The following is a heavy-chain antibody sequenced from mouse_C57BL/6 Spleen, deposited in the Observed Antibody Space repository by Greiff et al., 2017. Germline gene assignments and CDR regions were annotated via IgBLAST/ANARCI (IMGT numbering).Heavy chain of an antibody. CDR1: GYTFTDYE. CDR2: IDPETGGT. V-gene: IGHV1-15*01. CDR3: TRGEDLPYAMDY. Sequence: VQLQQSGAELVRPGASVTLSCKASGYTFTDYEMHWVKQTPVHGLEWIGSIDPETGGTASNQKFKGKAILTAAQSSSTAYMALRSLTSEDSAVYYCTRGEDLPYAMDYWGQGTSVTVSS. J-gene: IGHJ4*01. D-gene: IGHD2-1*01.